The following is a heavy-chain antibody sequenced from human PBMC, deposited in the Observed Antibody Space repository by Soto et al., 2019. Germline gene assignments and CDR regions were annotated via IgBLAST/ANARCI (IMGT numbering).Heavy chain of an antibody. V-gene: IGHV3-30-3*01. D-gene: IGHD5-12*01. CDR3: ARGGLRNYGMDV. Sequence: PGGSLRLSCAASGFTFSSYAMHWVRQAPGKGLEWVAVISYDGSNKYYADSVKGRFTISRDNSKNTLYLQMNSLRAEDTAVYYCARGGLRNYGMDVWGQGTTVTVSS. CDR1: GFTFSSYA. CDR2: ISYDGSNK. J-gene: IGHJ6*02.